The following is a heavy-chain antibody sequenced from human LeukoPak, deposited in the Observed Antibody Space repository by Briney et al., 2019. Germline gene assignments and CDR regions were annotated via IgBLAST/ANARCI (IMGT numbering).Heavy chain of an antibody. V-gene: IGHV4-4*09. CDR3: ARRGKDGYNYYFDY. J-gene: IGHJ4*02. CDR2: IYTSGST. D-gene: IGHD5-24*01. CDR1: GGSISSYY. Sequence: SETLSLTCTVSGGSISSYYWSWIRQPPGKGLEWIGYIYTSGSTNYNPSLKSRVTISVDTSKSQFSLKLSSVTAADTAVYYCARRGKDGYNYYFDYWGQGTLVTVSS.